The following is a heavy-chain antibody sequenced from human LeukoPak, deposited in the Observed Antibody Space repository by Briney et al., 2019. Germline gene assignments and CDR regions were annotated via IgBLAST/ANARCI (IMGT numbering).Heavy chain of an antibody. V-gene: IGHV1-18*01. Sequence: ASVKVSCKASGYTFSSYGISWVRQAPGQGLEWMGWISVYDVNTNYAQKFQGRVTMTRDTSISTAYMELSRLRSDDTAVYYCARAGIWDYSDSSGYHNAAFDIWGQGTMVTVSS. D-gene: IGHD3-22*01. CDR1: GYTFSSYG. J-gene: IGHJ3*02. CDR3: ARAGIWDYSDSSGYHNAAFDI. CDR2: ISVYDVNT.